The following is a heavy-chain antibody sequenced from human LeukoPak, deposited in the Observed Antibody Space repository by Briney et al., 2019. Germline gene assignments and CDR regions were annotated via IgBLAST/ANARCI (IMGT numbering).Heavy chain of an antibody. CDR1: GGSISSSGYY. J-gene: IGHJ2*01. Sequence: SETLSLTCTVSGGSISSSGYYWGWLRQPPGKGLEWIGSIYYSGSTYYNPSLKSRVTISRDTSKNQFSLNLYSVTAADTAVYYCARDQYSSADWHFDLWGRGTLVTVSS. D-gene: IGHD4-11*01. CDR2: IYYSGST. CDR3: ARDQYSSADWHFDL. V-gene: IGHV4-39*02.